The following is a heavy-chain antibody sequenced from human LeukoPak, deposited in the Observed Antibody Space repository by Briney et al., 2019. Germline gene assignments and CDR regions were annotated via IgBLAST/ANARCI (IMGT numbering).Heavy chain of an antibody. J-gene: IGHJ4*02. CDR2: IFNSGIT. D-gene: IGHD4-23*01. CDR1: GGSISSGDYY. V-gene: IGHV4-30-4*01. CDR3: ARDIDGGNSGFDL. Sequence: PSETLSLTCTVSGGSISSGDYYWSWIRQPPGKGLEWIGYIFNSGITYYNPSLKSRVSISVDMSKNQFSVKLSSVTTADTAVYYCARDIDGGNSGFDLWGQGTLVTVSS.